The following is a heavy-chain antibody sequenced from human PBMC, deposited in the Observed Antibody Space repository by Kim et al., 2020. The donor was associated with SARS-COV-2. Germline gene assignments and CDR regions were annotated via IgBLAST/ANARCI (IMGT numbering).Heavy chain of an antibody. CDR3: VRGYNRAWDNAFDI. D-gene: IGHD1-20*01. CDR1: GFNLSTSW. V-gene: IGHV3-74*01. J-gene: IGHJ3*02. Sequence: GGSLRLSCAASGFNLSTSWMHWVRQAPGRGLVWISRINTDESVIHSADSVKGRFAISRDIAKNTLYLQMHSLTAEDTAVYYCVRGYNRAWDNAFDIWGQGTMVTVSS. CDR2: INTDESVI.